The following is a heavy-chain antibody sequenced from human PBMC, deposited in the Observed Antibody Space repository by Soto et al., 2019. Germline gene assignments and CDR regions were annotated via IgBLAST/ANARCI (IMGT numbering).Heavy chain of an antibody. Sequence: GGSLRLSCAASGFTFSSYAMSWVRQAPGKGLEWVSAISGSGGSTYYADSVKGRFTISRDNSKNTLYLQMNSLRAEDTAVYYCAKAGSNPSYYYYYMDVWGKGTTVTVSS. CDR3: AKAGSNPSYYYYYMDV. CDR1: GFTFSSYA. J-gene: IGHJ6*03. CDR2: ISGSGGST. D-gene: IGHD4-4*01. V-gene: IGHV3-23*01.